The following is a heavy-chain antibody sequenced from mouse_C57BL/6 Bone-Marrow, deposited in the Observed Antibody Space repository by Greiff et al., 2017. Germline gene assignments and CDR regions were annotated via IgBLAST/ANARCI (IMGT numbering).Heavy chain of an antibody. V-gene: IGHV1-81*01. D-gene: IGHD2-3*01. J-gene: IGHJ2*01. Sequence: QVQLQQSGAELARPGASVKLSCTASGYPFPSYGISWVKQRTGQGLEWIGEIYPRSGNTYYNEKFKGKATLTAEKSSSTAYMELRSLTSEDSAVYFCAKLGWLPYFYWGQGTTRTVSS. CDR2: IYPRSGNT. CDR1: GYPFPSYG. CDR3: AKLGWLPYFY.